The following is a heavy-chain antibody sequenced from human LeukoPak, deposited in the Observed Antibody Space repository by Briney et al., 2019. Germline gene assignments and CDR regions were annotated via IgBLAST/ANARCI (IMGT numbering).Heavy chain of an antibody. CDR1: GFTFNTFW. CDR2: IRPDGSSK. J-gene: IGHJ4*02. Sequence: GGSLRLSCAASGFTFNTFWMNWVRLAPGRGLEWLANIRPDGSSKYYVDSVRGRFTISRDNGKNLVYLEMNSLRVEDTAVYYCSGRDSSRNPWAYWGQGTLVSVSS. V-gene: IGHV3-7*01. D-gene: IGHD2-2*01. CDR3: SGRDSSRNPWAY.